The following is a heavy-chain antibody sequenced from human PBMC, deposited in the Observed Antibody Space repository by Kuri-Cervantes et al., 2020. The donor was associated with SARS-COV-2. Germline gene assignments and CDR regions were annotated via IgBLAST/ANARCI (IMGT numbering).Heavy chain of an antibody. CDR3: ARDHRYNWNRGGMDV. D-gene: IGHD1/OR15-1a*01. Sequence: LSLTCAASGFTFSSYWMSWVRQAPGKGLEWVANIKQDGSEKYYVDSVKGRFTISRDNAKNSLYLQMNSLRAEDTAVYYCARDHRYNWNRGGMDVWGQRTTVTVSS. CDR1: GFTFSSYW. J-gene: IGHJ6*02. V-gene: IGHV3-7*03. CDR2: IKQDGSEK.